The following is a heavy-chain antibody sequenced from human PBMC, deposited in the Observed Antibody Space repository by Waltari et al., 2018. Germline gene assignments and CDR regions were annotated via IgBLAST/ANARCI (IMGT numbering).Heavy chain of an antibody. CDR1: GYSFTSYW. V-gene: IGHV5-51*01. Sequence: EVQLVQSGAEVKKPGESLKISCKGSGYSFTSYWIGWVRQMPGKGLEWMGIIYPGDSDTRYSPSFQGQVTISADKSISTAYLQWSSLKASDTAMYYCARHENRVGAFDAFDIWGQGTMVTVSS. J-gene: IGHJ3*02. CDR3: ARHENRVGAFDAFDI. CDR2: IYPGDSDT. D-gene: IGHD1-26*01.